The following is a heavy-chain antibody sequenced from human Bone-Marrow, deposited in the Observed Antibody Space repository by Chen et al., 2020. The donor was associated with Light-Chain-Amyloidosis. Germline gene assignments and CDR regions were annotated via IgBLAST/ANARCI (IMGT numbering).Heavy chain of an antibody. D-gene: IGHD3-22*01. CDR3: ARDHVDSDSSGYYYHGAFDI. CDR1: GYSMNDAYY. J-gene: IGHJ3*02. Sequence: QVHLQESGPGLVKPSETLSLTCIVSGYSMNDAYYWGWFRQTPEKGLEGIGSIYRNGNAHYTPSLKSRVTISIDTSTNHFSLQLNSVTAADTAVYYCARDHVDSDSSGYYYHGAFDIWGQGTVVTVSS. CDR2: IYRNGNA. V-gene: IGHV4-38-2*02.